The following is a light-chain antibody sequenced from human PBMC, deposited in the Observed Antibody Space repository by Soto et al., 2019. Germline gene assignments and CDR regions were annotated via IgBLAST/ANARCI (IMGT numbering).Light chain of an antibody. V-gene: IGKV2-30*01. CDR3: MQGTHWPPV. CDR2: KVS. CDR1: QSLVYSDGNTY. J-gene: IGKJ2*01. Sequence: DVVMTQSPLSLPVTPGQPASISCRSSQSLVYSDGNTYLSWFQQRPGQSPRRLVYKVSNRDSWVPERFSGSGSGTDFTLKISRVEAEDVGVYYCMQGTHWPPVFGQGTKLEIK.